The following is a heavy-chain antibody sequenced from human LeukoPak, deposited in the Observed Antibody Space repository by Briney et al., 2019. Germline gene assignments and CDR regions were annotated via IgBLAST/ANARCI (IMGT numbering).Heavy chain of an antibody. V-gene: IGHV1-8*03. CDR1: GYAFTSYD. CDR3: ARGKSEGRYYDFWSGYLGPYYYYYMDV. J-gene: IGHJ6*03. Sequence: ASVKVSCKAPGYAFTSYDINWVRQATGQGLEWMGWMNPNSGNTGYAQKFQGRVTITRNTSISTAYMELSSLRSEDTAVYYCARGKSEGRYYDFWSGYLGPYYYYYMDVWGKGTTVTVSS. CDR2: MNPNSGNT. D-gene: IGHD3-3*01.